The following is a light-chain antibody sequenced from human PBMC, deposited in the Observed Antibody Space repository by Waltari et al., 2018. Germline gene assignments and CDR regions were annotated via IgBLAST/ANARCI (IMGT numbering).Light chain of an antibody. V-gene: IGLV3-1*01. CDR2: QDT. CDR1: KLEDKY. CDR3: QAWDSRTYVV. Sequence: SYDLTQPPSLSVSPGQTATITCSGDKLEDKYVSWYQQKPGQSPVLVIFQDTRRASGIPERFSGSSSGNTATLTISGTQTLDEADYYCQAWDSRTYVVFGGGTKVTVL. J-gene: IGLJ2*01.